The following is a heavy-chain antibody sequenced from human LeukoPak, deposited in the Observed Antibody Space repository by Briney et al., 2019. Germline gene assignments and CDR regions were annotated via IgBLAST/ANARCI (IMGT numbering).Heavy chain of an antibody. J-gene: IGHJ1*01. CDR1: GFTFSSYA. Sequence: GSLRLSCIASGFTFSSYAMGWVRQAPGKGLEWVSAISGSGVTTHYAGSVQGRFSISRDNSKNTLYLQMNSLRAEDTALYYCVKKVVVGATSPYSDFQDWGQGTLVTVSS. D-gene: IGHD1-26*01. CDR3: VKKVVVGATSPYSDFQD. V-gene: IGHV3-23*01. CDR2: ISGSGVTT.